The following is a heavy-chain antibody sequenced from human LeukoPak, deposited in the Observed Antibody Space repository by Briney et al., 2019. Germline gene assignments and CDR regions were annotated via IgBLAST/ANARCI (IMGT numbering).Heavy chain of an antibody. CDR1: GYTFTSYG. CDR3: AGPSRTRDDYGDYLAFDI. V-gene: IGHV1-18*01. Sequence: ASVKVSCKASGYTFTSYGISWVRQAPGQGLEWMGWISAYNGNTNYAQKLQGRVTITADKSTSTAYMELGSLRSEDTAVYYCAGPSRTRDDYGDYLAFDIWGQGTMVTVSS. D-gene: IGHD4-17*01. CDR2: ISAYNGNT. J-gene: IGHJ3*02.